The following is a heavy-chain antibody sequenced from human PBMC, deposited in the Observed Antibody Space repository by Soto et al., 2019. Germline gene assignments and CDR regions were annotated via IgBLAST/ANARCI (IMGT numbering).Heavy chain of an antibody. CDR2: IIPILGIA. J-gene: IGHJ4*02. Sequence: SVKVSCKASGYTFTNFGISWVRQAPGQGLEWMGRIIPILGIANYAQKFQGRVTITADKSTSTAYMELSSLRSEDTAVYYCARALPSGREPNFDYWGQGTLVTVSS. CDR1: GYTFTNFG. D-gene: IGHD6-25*01. V-gene: IGHV1-69*04. CDR3: ARALPSGREPNFDY.